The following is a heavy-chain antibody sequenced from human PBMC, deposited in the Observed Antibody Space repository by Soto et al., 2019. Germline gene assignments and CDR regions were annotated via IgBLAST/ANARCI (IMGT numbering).Heavy chain of an antibody. D-gene: IGHD3-10*01. CDR2: INHSGST. Sequence: QVQLQQWGAGLLKPSETLSLTCAVYGGSFSGYYWSWIRQPPGKGLEWIGEINHSGSTNYNPSLTSRVTISVDTSKNQFSLKLSSVTAADTAVYYCARYRTIYGSGSYYTNWFDPWGQGTLVTVSS. V-gene: IGHV4-34*01. CDR3: ARYRTIYGSGSYYTNWFDP. CDR1: GGSFSGYY. J-gene: IGHJ5*02.